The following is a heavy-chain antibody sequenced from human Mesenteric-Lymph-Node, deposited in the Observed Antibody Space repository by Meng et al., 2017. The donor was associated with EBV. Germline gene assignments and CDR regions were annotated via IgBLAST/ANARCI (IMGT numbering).Heavy chain of an antibody. D-gene: IGHD1-1*01. CDR3: ARMEFTYDWYYDV. Sequence: SGLVKPSQTLALPCTVYGGSVNSGGYSWSWIRQSPEKGLEWIGYVHHSGLTYYNPSLETRVIISLERSKNQFSLKLTSVTAADTAVYYCARMEFTYDWYYDVWGRGTLVTVSS. CDR1: GGSVNSGGYS. CDR2: VHHSGLT. J-gene: IGHJ2*01. V-gene: IGHV4-30-2*06.